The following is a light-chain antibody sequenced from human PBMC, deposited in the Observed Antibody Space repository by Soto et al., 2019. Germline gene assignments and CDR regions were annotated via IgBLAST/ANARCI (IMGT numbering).Light chain of an antibody. CDR2: GAS. CDR1: QSVGIN. J-gene: IGKJ1*01. V-gene: IGKV3-15*01. Sequence: EIVMTQSPATLYVSPGERATLSCRASQSVGINLAWYQQKPGQAPRLLIYGASTRATGVPARFSGSGSGTEFTLTNSSLPSEDVAIDYCQQYNNWPWTFGEGTKVDIK. CDR3: QQYNNWPWT.